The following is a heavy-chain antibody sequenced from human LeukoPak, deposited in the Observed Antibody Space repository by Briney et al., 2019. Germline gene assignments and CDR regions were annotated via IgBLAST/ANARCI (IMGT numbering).Heavy chain of an antibody. CDR1: GGTSSSYA. CDR2: IIPILGIA. V-gene: IGHV1-69*04. CDR3: ARDAYYGSEGGGY. J-gene: IGHJ4*02. Sequence: SVKVSCKASGGTSSSYAISWVRQAPGQGLEWMGRIIPILGIANYAQKFQGRVTITADKSTSTAYMELSSLRSEDTAVYYCARDAYYGSEGGGYWGQGTLVTVSS. D-gene: IGHD3-10*01.